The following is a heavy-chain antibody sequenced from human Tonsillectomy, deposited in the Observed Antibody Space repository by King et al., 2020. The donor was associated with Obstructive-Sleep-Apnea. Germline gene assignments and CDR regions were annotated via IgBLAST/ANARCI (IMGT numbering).Heavy chain of an antibody. D-gene: IGHD3-10*01. Sequence: VQLVESGAEVKKPGSWVKVSCKASGGTFSNYGIGWVRQAPGQGLEWMGGIIPSFGTTDYAQKFRGRVTITADESTSTAYMELSSLKSEDTAVYYCARGGGFGDPKGFAPWGQGTLVTVSS. CDR1: GGTFSNYG. J-gene: IGHJ5*02. CDR2: IIPSFGTT. V-gene: IGHV1-69*01. CDR3: ARGGGFGDPKGFAP.